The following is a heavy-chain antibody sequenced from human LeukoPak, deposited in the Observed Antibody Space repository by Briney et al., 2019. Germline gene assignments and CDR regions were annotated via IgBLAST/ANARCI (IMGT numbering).Heavy chain of an antibody. CDR3: ARVRGRPVLRYFDDRDPYYFDY. J-gene: IGHJ4*02. Sequence: PSETLSLTCTVSGGSISSSSYYWGWIRQPPGKGLEWIGSIYYSGSTYYNPSLKSRVTISVDTSKNQFPLKLSSVTAADTAVYYCARVRGRPVLRYFDDRDPYYFDYWGQGTLVTVSS. D-gene: IGHD3-9*01. CDR2: IYYSGST. V-gene: IGHV4-39*01. CDR1: GGSISSSSYY.